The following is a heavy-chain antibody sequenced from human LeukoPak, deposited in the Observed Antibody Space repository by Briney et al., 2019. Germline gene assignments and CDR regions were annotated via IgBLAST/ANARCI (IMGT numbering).Heavy chain of an antibody. V-gene: IGHV4-30-4*07. CDR2: IYYSGST. J-gene: IGHJ6*03. D-gene: IGHD3-3*01. Sequence: SETLSLTCAVSGGSISSGGYSWSWIRQPPGKGLEWIGYIYYSGSTYYNPSLKSRVTISVDTSKNQFSLKLSSVTAADTTVYYCARGAIHYYYMDVWGKGTTVTVSS. CDR1: GGSISSGGYS. CDR3: ARGAIHYYYMDV.